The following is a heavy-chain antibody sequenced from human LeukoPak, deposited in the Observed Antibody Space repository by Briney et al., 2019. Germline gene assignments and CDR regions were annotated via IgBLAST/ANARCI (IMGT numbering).Heavy chain of an antibody. CDR2: ISGGGGTT. CDR1: GFTFDDYA. Sequence: GGSLRLSCAASGFTFDDYAMHWVRQAPGKSLEWVSLISGGGGTTYYAGSVKGRFTISRDNSKNSLYLQMNSLRTEDTALYYCAKDLGPTGAGWFDPWGQGTLVTVSS. V-gene: IGHV3-43*02. J-gene: IGHJ5*02. CDR3: AKDLGPTGAGWFDP. D-gene: IGHD1-14*01.